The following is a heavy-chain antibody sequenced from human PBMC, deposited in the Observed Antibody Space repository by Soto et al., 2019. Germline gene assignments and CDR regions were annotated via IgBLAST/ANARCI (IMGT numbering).Heavy chain of an antibody. CDR2: ISAGNGNT. CDR1: GYTFASYT. J-gene: IGHJ4*02. V-gene: IGHV1-3*01. D-gene: IGHD2-2*02. Sequence: ASVKVSCKASGYTFASYTLHWVRQAPGQRFEWLGWISAGNGNTKSSQKFQDRVTFDRNTSASTVSMELNSLRSEDSAVYYCARGRRSCTGNNCYTDFDFWGQGSLVTVSS. CDR3: ARGRRSCTGNNCYTDFDF.